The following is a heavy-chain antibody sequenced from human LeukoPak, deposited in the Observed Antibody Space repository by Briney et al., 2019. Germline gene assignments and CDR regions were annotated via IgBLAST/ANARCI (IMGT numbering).Heavy chain of an antibody. Sequence: GGSLRLSCAASGFTFSSYAMSWVRQAPGKGLEWVSAISGSSGSAYYANSVKGRFTISRDNSKNTLYLQMNSLRAEDTAVYYCAKAAAGSYNILTGYYTRISDYWGQGTLVTVSS. CDR2: ISGSSGSA. D-gene: IGHD3-9*01. CDR1: GFTFSSYA. J-gene: IGHJ4*02. CDR3: AKAAAGSYNILTGYYTRISDY. V-gene: IGHV3-23*01.